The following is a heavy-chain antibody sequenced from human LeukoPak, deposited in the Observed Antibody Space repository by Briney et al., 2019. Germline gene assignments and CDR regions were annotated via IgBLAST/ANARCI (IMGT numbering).Heavy chain of an antibody. CDR2: ISSTSTYI. CDR3: ARFETVAAKPLEY. V-gene: IGHV3-21*01. CDR1: GYTFTSYY. D-gene: IGHD6-19*01. Sequence: ASVKVSCKASGYTFTSYYMHWVRQAPGKGLEWVSSISSTSTYILYADSVKGRFTISRDNARNSLYLQMNSLRAEDTAVYYCARFETVAAKPLEYWGQGTLVTVSS. J-gene: IGHJ4*02.